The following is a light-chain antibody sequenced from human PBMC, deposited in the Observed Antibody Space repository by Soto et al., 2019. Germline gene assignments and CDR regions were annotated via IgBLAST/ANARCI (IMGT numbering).Light chain of an antibody. CDR1: QSILNY. CDR3: QQSHTTIS. CDR2: AAS. J-gene: IGKJ5*01. V-gene: IGKV1-39*01. Sequence: DIQMTQSPSSLSASVGDRVTISCRASQSILNYLNWWQQKDGRAPKVLIRAASILHDGVPSRFSGSGFGTAFTLTIADVQPEDFATYYCQQSHTTISFGQGTRLEI.